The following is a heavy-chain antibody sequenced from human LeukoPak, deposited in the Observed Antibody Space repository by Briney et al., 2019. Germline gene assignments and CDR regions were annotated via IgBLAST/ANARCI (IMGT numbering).Heavy chain of an antibody. D-gene: IGHD6-13*01. CDR1: EFTFSSYA. CDR2: ISGSGGNK. J-gene: IGHJ4*02. Sequence: GGSLRLSCAASEFTFSSYAMSWVRQAPGKGLEWVSTISGSGGNKYYADSVKGRFTISRDNSKNTLYLQMNGLRAEDTAVYYCAKDQRGSSWYLAVAGTDYWGQGTLVTVSS. CDR3: AKDQRGSSWYLAVAGTDY. V-gene: IGHV3-23*01.